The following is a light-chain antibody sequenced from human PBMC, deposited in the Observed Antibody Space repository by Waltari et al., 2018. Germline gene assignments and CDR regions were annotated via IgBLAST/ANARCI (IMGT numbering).Light chain of an antibody. V-gene: IGKV4-1*01. J-gene: IGKJ1*01. CDR1: QTVLYSSDNNNY. CDR3: QQYYDTPRT. Sequence: DIVMTQSPDSLAVSLGERATINCKSSQTVLYSSDNNNYLAWYQLKLGQPPKLRIYWASTRASGVPDRFSGSGSGTDFTLTISSLQAEDVAVYYCQQYYDTPRTFGQGTRVEIK. CDR2: WAS.